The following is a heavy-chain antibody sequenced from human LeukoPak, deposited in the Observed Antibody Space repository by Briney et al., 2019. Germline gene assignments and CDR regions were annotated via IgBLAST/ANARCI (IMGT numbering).Heavy chain of an antibody. CDR1: GYTFTGYY. CDR2: INPNSGGT. D-gene: IGHD4-17*01. Sequence: ASVKVSCKASGYTFTGYYMHWVRQAPGQGLEWMGWINPNSGGTNYAQKFQGRATMTRDTSISTAYMELSRLRSDDTAVYYCARDPDYGDYVSPLWGQGTLVTVSS. V-gene: IGHV1-2*02. J-gene: IGHJ4*02. CDR3: ARDPDYGDYVSPL.